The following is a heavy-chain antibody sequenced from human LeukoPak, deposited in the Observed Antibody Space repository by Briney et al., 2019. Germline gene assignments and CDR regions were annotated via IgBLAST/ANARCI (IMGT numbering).Heavy chain of an antibody. D-gene: IGHD5-24*01. CDR2: IYSDGST. J-gene: IGHJ4*02. Sequence: GGSLRLSCAASGFTVINSYLTWVRQAPGKGLEWVSVIYSDGSTYYADSVKGRFTISRDNAKNSLYLQMNSLRAEDTAVYYCARDNGWLQLTYFDYWGQGTLVTVSS. CDR3: ARDNGWLQLTYFDY. CDR1: GFTVINSY. V-gene: IGHV3-53*01.